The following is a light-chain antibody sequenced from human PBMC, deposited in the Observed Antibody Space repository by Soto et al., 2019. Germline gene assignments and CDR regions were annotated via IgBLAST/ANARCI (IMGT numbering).Light chain of an antibody. CDR3: QHYHSAPWT. CDR1: QGISSF. V-gene: IGKV1-27*01. CDR2: AAS. J-gene: IGKJ1*01. Sequence: DIQMTQSPSSLSTSVGDRVTISCRASQGISSFLAWYQQKPGKVPKLLIHAASTLQSGVPSRFSGSGSGTDFTLTISSLQPEDVATYYCQHYHSAPWTFGQGTKLEIK.